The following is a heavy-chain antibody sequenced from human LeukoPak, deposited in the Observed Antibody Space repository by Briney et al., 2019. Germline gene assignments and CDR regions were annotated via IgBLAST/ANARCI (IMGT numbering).Heavy chain of an antibody. CDR3: ARARGSGSYYLVESGWFDP. D-gene: IGHD3-10*01. CDR1: GGTFSSYA. J-gene: IGHJ5*02. CDR2: IIPIFGTA. V-gene: IGHV1-69*05. Sequence: SVKVSCKASGGTFSSYAISWVRQAPGQGLEWMGGIIPIFGTANYAQKFQGRVTITTDESTSTAYMEPSSLRSEDTAVYYCARARGSGSYYLVESGWFDPWGQGTLVTVSS.